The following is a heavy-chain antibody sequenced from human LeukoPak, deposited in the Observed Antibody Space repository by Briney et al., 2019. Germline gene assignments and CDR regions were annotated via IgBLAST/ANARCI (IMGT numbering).Heavy chain of an antibody. J-gene: IGHJ4*02. V-gene: IGHV4-31*03. CDR1: GGSISSAAYY. Sequence: SDTLSLTCTVSGGSISSAAYYWNWIRQHPGKGLEWIGYIYHSGITNYNPSLKSRVTISVDTSKNQFSLKLSSVTAADTAVYYCARDRGYSYGVDSWGQGTLVTVSS. CDR3: ARDRGYSYGVDS. D-gene: IGHD5-18*01. CDR2: IYHSGIT.